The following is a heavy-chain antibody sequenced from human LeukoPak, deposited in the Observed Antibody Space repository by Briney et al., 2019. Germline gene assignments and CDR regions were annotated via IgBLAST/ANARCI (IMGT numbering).Heavy chain of an antibody. CDR1: EFTFSRYA. CDR2: LSGSGTAT. Sequence: GGSLRLSCEASEFTFSRYAMSWIRQAPGTGLEWVSTLSGSGTATYYADSVKGRFTTSRDNSKDTLYLQMDNLRADDTAVYYCAKHLGSHSFLFYYTDVWGKGTSVIVSS. D-gene: IGHD2-21*01. J-gene: IGHJ6*03. V-gene: IGHV3-23*01. CDR3: AKHLGSHSFLFYYTDV.